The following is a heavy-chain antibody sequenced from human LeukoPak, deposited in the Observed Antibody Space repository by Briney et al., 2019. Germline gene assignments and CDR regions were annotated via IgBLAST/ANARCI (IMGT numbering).Heavy chain of an antibody. J-gene: IGHJ3*02. CDR1: GYRFTSYW. CDR2: IYPGDSGT. CDR3: ARERPHDAFDI. V-gene: IGHV5-51*01. Sequence: GESLKISCKGSGYRFTSYWIGWVRQMPGKGLEWMGIIYPGDSGTRYSPSFQGQVTISADKSISTAYLQWSSLKATDTAMYYCARERPHDAFDIWGQGTMVTVSS.